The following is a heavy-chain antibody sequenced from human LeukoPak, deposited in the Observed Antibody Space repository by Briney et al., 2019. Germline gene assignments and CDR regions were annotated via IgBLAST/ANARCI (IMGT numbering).Heavy chain of an antibody. V-gene: IGHV3-21*01. CDR3: ARLYSSSWYSAFDI. D-gene: IGHD6-13*01. Sequence: GGSLRLSCAASGFTFSSYSMNWVRQAPGKGLEWVSSISSSSSCIYYADSVKGRFTISRDNAKNSLYLQMNSLRAEDTAVYYRARLYSSSWYSAFDIWGQGTMVTVSS. J-gene: IGHJ3*02. CDR1: GFTFSSYS. CDR2: ISSSSSCI.